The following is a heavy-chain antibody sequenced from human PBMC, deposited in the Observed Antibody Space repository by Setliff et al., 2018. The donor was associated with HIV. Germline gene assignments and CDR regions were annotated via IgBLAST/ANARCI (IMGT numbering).Heavy chain of an antibody. D-gene: IGHD2-8*01. CDR2: IYSSGIT. V-gene: IGHV4-61*02. Sequence: SETLSLTCTVSGGPISSGSYFWNWTRQPAGKGLEWIGRIYSSGITNYNPSLKSRLTISLDTSKNQFSLQVTSVTAADTAVYYCARDPYCPNTCYEDFTFDSWGQGTLVTVSS. J-gene: IGHJ4*02. CDR3: ARDPYCPNTCYEDFTFDS. CDR1: GGPISSGSYF.